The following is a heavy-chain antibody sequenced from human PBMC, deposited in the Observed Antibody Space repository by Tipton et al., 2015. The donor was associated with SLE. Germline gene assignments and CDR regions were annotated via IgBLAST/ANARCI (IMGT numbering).Heavy chain of an antibody. Sequence: SLRLSCAASGFTFSSYAMSWVRQAPGKGLEWVSAISGSGGSTYYADSVKGRFTISRDNSKNTLYLQMNSLRAEDTAVYYCAREAPGIAAAGRGYFQHWGQGTLVTVSS. D-gene: IGHD6-13*01. V-gene: IGHV3-23*01. CDR3: AREAPGIAAAGRGYFQH. CDR2: ISGSGGST. J-gene: IGHJ1*01. CDR1: GFTFSSYA.